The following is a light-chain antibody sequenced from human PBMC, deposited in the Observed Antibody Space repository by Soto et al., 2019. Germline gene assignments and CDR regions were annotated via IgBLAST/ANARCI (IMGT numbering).Light chain of an antibody. Sequence: DIQLTQSPSFLSASVGDRVTITCRASQGISSYLAWYQQKPGKAPKLLIYAAYTLHRGVQSRFSGSGSGTEFTLTIRSLQPEEFATYYCKQLNSYPITFGQGTRLEIK. CDR2: AAY. CDR1: QGISSY. V-gene: IGKV1-9*01. CDR3: KQLNSYPIT. J-gene: IGKJ5*01.